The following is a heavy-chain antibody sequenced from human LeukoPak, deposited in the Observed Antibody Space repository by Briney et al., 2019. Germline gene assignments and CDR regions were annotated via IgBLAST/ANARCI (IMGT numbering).Heavy chain of an antibody. D-gene: IGHD3-10*01. CDR2: TYYSGST. CDR3: ARVVVRGIADY. Sequence: SETLSLTCTVSGGSISRSSYYWGWIRQPPGKGLEWIGSTYYSGSTYYNPSLKSRVTISVDRSKNQFSLKLSSVTAADTAVYYCARVVVRGIADYWGQGTLVTVSS. J-gene: IGHJ4*02. CDR1: GGSISRSSYY. V-gene: IGHV4-39*07.